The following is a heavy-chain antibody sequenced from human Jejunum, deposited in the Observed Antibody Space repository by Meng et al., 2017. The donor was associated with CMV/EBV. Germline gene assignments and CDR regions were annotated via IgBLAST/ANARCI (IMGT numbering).Heavy chain of an antibody. CDR1: GLFFSVAD. CDR3: IHYGSGSYSTDF. J-gene: IGHJ4*02. D-gene: IGHD3-10*01. Sequence: CGLFFSVADLPSVRWPSGGGREWVCPIGTAANSYATVYAESVKGRFTISRDDSRNMAYLQMNSLKIEDTAVYYCIHYGSGSYSTDFWGQGTLVTVSS. CDR2: IGTAANSYAT. V-gene: IGHV3-73*01.